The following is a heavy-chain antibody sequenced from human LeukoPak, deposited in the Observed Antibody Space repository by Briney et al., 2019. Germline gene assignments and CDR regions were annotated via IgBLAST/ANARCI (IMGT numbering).Heavy chain of an antibody. Sequence: ASVTVSFKSSVYTFTSYDINWVRQATGQGLEWMGWMNPNSGSTGYAQKFQGRVTINRNTSISTAYMELSGLRSEDTAVYYCARGRSTGYPYYFEYWGQGTLVTVSS. CDR2: MNPNSGST. D-gene: IGHD5-12*01. V-gene: IGHV1-8*03. CDR3: ARGRSTGYPYYFEY. CDR1: VYTFTSYD. J-gene: IGHJ4*02.